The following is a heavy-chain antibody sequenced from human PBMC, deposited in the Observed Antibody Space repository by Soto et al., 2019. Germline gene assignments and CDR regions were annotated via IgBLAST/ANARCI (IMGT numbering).Heavy chain of an antibody. Sequence: QLQLQESGPGLVKPSETLSLTCTVSGGSISSSSYYWGWIRQPPGKGLEWIGSIYYSGSTYYNPSLKSRVTLSVDTSKNQFSLKLSSVTAADTAVYYCARHVVGELLPGTGTYYYYYGMDVWGQGTTVTVSS. CDR2: IYYSGST. D-gene: IGHD3-10*01. V-gene: IGHV4-39*01. CDR3: ARHVVGELLPGTGTYYYYYGMDV. J-gene: IGHJ6*02. CDR1: GGSISSSSYY.